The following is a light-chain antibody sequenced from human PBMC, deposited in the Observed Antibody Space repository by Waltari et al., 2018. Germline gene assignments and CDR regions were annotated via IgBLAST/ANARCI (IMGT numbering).Light chain of an antibody. V-gene: IGLV2-23*02. CDR1: RSDVGGCTV. J-gene: IGLJ2*01. CDR2: AVN. CDR3: CSYAGSGTLV. Sequence: QSALTQPASVSGSPGPSITTPCTGTRSDVGGCTVVPWYQQHPGKAPKRMIYAVNKGPSGVSNRFSGSKSGNTASLTISGLQAEDEADYYCCSYAGSGTLVFGGGTKLTVL.